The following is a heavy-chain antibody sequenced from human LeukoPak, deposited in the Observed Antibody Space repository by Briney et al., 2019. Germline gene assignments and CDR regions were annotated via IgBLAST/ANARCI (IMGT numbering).Heavy chain of an antibody. CDR1: GFSLSTRGVG. D-gene: IGHD4-17*01. J-gene: IGHJ4*02. CDR3: AHSWYGDSRFAH. CDR2: IYWDDDK. Sequence: SGPTLVKPTQTRTLTCTFSGFSLSTRGVGVGWIRQPPGNALEWLAFIYWDDDKRYSPSLKSRLTITKEPSKNQVVLTMTTVDPVDTATYYCAHSWYGDSRFAHWGQGTLVTVSS. V-gene: IGHV2-5*02.